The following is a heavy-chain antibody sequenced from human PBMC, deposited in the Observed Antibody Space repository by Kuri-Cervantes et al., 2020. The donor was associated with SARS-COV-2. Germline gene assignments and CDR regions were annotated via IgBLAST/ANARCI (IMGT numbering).Heavy chain of an antibody. CDR3: AKDRVYCSGGSCPLYY. J-gene: IGHJ4*02. CDR1: DFTFSSYA. V-gene: IGHV3-23*01. CDR2: ISGSGCST. D-gene: IGHD2-15*01. Sequence: GGSLRLSCAASDFTFSSYAMSWVRQAPGKGLEWVSAISGSGCSTYYADSVKGRFTISRDNSKNTLYLQMNSLRAEDTAVYYCAKDRVYCSGGSCPLYYWGQGTLVTVSS.